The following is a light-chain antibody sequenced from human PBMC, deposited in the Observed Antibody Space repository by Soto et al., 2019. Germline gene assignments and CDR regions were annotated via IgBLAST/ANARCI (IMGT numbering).Light chain of an antibody. Sequence: DIVMTQSPLSLPVTPGEPASISCRSSQSLLHSTGKNYVDWYLQKPGQSPQLLIYLASTRASGVPDRFSGSGSGTDFTLKISRVEAGDVGIYYCLQALQTPRTFGQGTKVEIK. CDR2: LAS. V-gene: IGKV2-28*01. CDR1: QSLLHSTGKNY. CDR3: LQALQTPRT. J-gene: IGKJ2*01.